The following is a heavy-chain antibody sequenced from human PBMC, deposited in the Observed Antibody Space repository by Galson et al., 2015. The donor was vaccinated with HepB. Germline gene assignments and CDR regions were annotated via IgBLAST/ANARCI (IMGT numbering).Heavy chain of an antibody. J-gene: IGHJ6*02. D-gene: IGHD4-23*01. CDR2: FDPEDDET. Sequence: SVKVSCKVSGYTLTDLSMHWVRQAPGKGLEWMGGFDPEDDETIYAQKLQGRVTITADESTSTAYIELSSLRSEDTAVYYCARASVEGGRGYYYGMDVWGQGTTVTVSS. V-gene: IGHV1-24*01. CDR3: ARASVEGGRGYYYGMDV. CDR1: GYTLTDLS.